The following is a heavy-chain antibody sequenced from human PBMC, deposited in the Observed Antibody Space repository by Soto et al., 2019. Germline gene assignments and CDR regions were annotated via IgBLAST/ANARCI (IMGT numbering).Heavy chain of an antibody. V-gene: IGHV3-11*01. Sequence: GGSLRLSCAASGFTFSDYYMSWIRQAPGKGLEWVSYISSSGSTIYYADSVKGRFTISRDNAKNSLYLQMNSLRAEDTAVYYCARVALGYYGSCCYSIKGPNWYDPWGQGTLVTVSS. J-gene: IGHJ5*02. CDR3: ARVALGYYGSCCYSIKGPNWYDP. CDR2: ISSSGSTI. D-gene: IGHD3-10*01. CDR1: GFTFSDYY.